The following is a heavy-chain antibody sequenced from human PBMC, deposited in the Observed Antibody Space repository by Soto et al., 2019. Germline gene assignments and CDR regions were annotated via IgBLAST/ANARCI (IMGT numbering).Heavy chain of an antibody. CDR3: ARDSTPSRFGELLYYYYMDV. CDR2: INAGNGNT. J-gene: IGHJ6*03. V-gene: IGHV1-3*01. CDR1: GYTFTSYA. Sequence: QVQLVQSGAEVKKPGASVKVSCKASGYTFTSYAMHWVRQAPGQRLEWMGWINAGNGNTKYSQKFQGRVTITRDTSASTAYMELSSLRSEDTAVYYCARDSTPSRFGELLYYYYMDVWGKGTTVTVSS. D-gene: IGHD3-10*01.